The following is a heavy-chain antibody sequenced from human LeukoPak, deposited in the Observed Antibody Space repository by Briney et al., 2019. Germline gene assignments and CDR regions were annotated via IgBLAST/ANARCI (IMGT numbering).Heavy chain of an antibody. J-gene: IGHJ4*02. CDR3: ARVAEDCSSTSCYAGVDY. CDR2: ICVYSGNI. V-gene: IGHV1-18*01. CDR1: VYTFTGDG. D-gene: IGHD2-2*01. Sequence: ASVKVSSKASVYTFTGDGISGVRDGPEQRLWSVGWICVYSGNINYAKKLQGRATMTTATSTRTAYMKLRSMRSDDTAVHYCARVAEDCSSTSCYAGVDYWGQGTLVTVSS.